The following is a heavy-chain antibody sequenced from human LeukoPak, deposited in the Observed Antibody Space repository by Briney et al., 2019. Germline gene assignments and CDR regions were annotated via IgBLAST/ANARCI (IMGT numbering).Heavy chain of an antibody. V-gene: IGHV1-69*01. CDR1: GGTFSSYA. Sequence: SVKVSCKASGGTFSSYATSWVRQAPGQGLEWMGGIIPIFGTANYAQKFQGRVTITADESTSTAYMELSSLRSEDTAVYYCAREDPNYYGSGSYYDNWFDPWGQGTLVTVSS. CDR2: IIPIFGTA. D-gene: IGHD3-10*01. CDR3: AREDPNYYGSGSYYDNWFDP. J-gene: IGHJ5*02.